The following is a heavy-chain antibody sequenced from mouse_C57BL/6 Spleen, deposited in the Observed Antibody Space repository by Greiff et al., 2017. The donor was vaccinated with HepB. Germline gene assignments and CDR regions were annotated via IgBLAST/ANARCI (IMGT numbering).Heavy chain of an antibody. CDR2: IHPNSGST. Sequence: VQLQQPGAELVKPGASVKLSCKASGYTFTSYWMHWVKQRPGQGLEWIGRIHPNSGSTNYNEKFKSKATLTADKSSSTAYMQLSSLTSEDSAVYYCAGCDDDDYFDVWGTGTTVTVSS. D-gene: IGHD2-4*01. CDR1: GYTFTSYW. CDR3: AGCDDDDYFDV. J-gene: IGHJ1*03. V-gene: IGHV1-64*01.